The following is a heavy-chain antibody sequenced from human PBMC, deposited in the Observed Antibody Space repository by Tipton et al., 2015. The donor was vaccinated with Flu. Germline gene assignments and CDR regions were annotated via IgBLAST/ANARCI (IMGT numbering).Heavy chain of an antibody. J-gene: IGHJ3*01. D-gene: IGHD3-22*01. V-gene: IGHV4-61*02. CDR1: GYSISSGSSY. Sequence: TLSLTCSVSGYSISSGSSYWSWIRQPAGKGLEWIGRMSSSGSTSYNPSLKSRVSISRDTSKNEFSLRLSSVTAADTAVYYCARAPQYYHDSSASYQGAFHVWGQGTMVTVSS. CDR2: MSSSGST. CDR3: ARAPQYYHDSSASYQGAFHV.